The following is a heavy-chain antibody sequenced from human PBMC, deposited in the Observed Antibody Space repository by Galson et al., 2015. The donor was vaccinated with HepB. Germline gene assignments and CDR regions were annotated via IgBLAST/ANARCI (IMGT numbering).Heavy chain of an antibody. CDR3: TTEELSCGGDCWFI. J-gene: IGHJ3*02. D-gene: IGHD2-21*02. CDR2: IKTKTDRGTT. Sequence: SLRLSCAASGFTFSNAWMSWVRQAPGKGLEWVGRIKTKTDRGTTDYAAPVKGRFTISRDDSKNTLYLQMNSLKTEDTAVYYCTTEELSCGGDCWFIWGQGTMVTVSS. CDR1: GFTFSNAW. V-gene: IGHV3-15*01.